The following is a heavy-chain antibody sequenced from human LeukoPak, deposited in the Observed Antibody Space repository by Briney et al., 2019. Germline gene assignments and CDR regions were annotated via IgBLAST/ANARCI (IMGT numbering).Heavy chain of an antibody. CDR1: GYRFTSHW. J-gene: IGHJ3*02. CDR2: IYPADSDT. D-gene: IGHD1-26*01. Sequence: GESLKISCKGSGYRFTSHWIGWVRQMPGKGLEWMGIIYPADSDTRYSPSFQGQVTMSADESISTAYLQWSSLKASDTAMYYCARRGELQLYKEDAFDIWGQGTMVTVSS. V-gene: IGHV5-51*01. CDR3: ARRGELQLYKEDAFDI.